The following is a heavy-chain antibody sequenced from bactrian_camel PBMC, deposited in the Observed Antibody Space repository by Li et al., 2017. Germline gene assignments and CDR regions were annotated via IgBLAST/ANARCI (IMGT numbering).Heavy chain of an antibody. Sequence: QLVESGGGSGQAGGSLRLSCIASGYTFSSCCMGWFRQSPGKEREGVAAIDTDGTTRYAGPVKGRFTITIDDAEDAVYLQMHSLRPEDTARYYCKKTPHRVGCGSWTWGQGTQVTVS. CDR2: IDTDGTT. D-gene: IGHD3*01. V-gene: IGHV3S53*01. CDR3: KKTPHRVGCGSWT. J-gene: IGHJ4*01. CDR1: GYTFSSCC.